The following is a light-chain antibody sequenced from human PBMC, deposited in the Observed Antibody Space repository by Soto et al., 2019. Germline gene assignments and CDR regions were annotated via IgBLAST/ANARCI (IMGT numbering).Light chain of an antibody. Sequence: DIQMTHSPASLSAYVAYRVTTTCRSSQGISNYLAWYQQKPGKVPKLLIYAASTLQSGVPSRFSGSGSGTDFTLTISSLQPEDVATYYCQKYNSAPWTFGQGTKVDTK. CDR1: QGISNY. V-gene: IGKV1-27*01. J-gene: IGKJ1*01. CDR2: AAS. CDR3: QKYNSAPWT.